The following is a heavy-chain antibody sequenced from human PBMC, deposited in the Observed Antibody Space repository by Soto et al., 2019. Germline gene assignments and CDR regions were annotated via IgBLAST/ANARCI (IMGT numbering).Heavy chain of an antibody. CDR1: GVSFSGYY. Sequence: QVQLQQWGAGLLKPSETLSLTCAVYGVSFSGYYWSWIRQPPGKGLEWMGEINHSGSTNYNPSLKSRVTRSVDTSKSRVSLKLSSVTAADPAFYYCARGFRGYDVTFDYWCQGTLVTVSS. D-gene: IGHD5-12*01. J-gene: IGHJ4*02. CDR2: INHSGST. V-gene: IGHV4-34*01. CDR3: ARGFRGYDVTFDY.